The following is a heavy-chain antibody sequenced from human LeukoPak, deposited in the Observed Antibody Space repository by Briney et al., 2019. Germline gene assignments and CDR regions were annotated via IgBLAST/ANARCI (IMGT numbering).Heavy chain of an antibody. CDR3: ARIRRPGGGSQGRFDY. CDR2: INPNSGGT. CDR1: GYTFTGYY. V-gene: IGHV1-2*02. D-gene: IGHD1-26*01. Sequence: GASVKVSCKASGYTFTGYYMHWVRQAPGQGLEWMGWINPNSGGTNYAQKFQGRVTMTRDTSISTAYMELSRLRSDDTAVYYCARIRRPGGGSQGRFDYWGQGTLVTVSS. J-gene: IGHJ4*02.